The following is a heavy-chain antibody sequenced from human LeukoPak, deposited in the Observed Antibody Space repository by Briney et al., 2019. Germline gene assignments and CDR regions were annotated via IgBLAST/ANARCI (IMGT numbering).Heavy chain of an antibody. J-gene: IGHJ4*02. D-gene: IGHD6-13*01. CDR1: GFTFSSYS. V-gene: IGHV3-21*01. CDR3: ASLVDSSSWYDYFDY. Sequence: GGSLRLSCAASGFTFSSYSMNWVRQAPGKGLEWVSSISSSSSYIYYADSVKGRFTISRDNAKNSLYLQMNSLRTEDTAVYYCASLVDSSSWYDYFDYWGQGTLVTVSS. CDR2: ISSSSSYI.